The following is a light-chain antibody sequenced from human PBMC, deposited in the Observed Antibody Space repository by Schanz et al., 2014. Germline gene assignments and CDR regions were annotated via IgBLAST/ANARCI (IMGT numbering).Light chain of an antibody. CDR3: LQNNTWPFT. J-gene: IGKJ5*01. V-gene: IGKV3-15*01. CDR1: QTISNN. Sequence: EVVMTQSPDTLSVSPGERATLSCRARQTISNNLAWYQQKPGQAPRLLIFGASTRATGIPARFSGSGSGTEFTLTISSLQSEDFAVYYCLQNNTWPFTFGQGTRLE. CDR2: GAS.